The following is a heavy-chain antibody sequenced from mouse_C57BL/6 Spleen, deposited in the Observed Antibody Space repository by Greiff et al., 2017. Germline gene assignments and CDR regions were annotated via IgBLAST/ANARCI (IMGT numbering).Heavy chain of an antibody. CDR1: GYTFTSYW. D-gene: IGHD2-5*01. CDR3: ARSKAYYSNYDYFDY. V-gene: IGHV1-59*01. CDR2: IDPSDSYT. Sequence: VQLQQPGAELVRPGTSVKLSCKASGYTFTSYWMHWVKQRPGQGLEWIGVIDPSDSYTNYNQKFKGKATLTVDTSSSTAYMQLSSLTSEDSAVYYCARSKAYYSNYDYFDYWGQGTTLTVSS. J-gene: IGHJ2*01.